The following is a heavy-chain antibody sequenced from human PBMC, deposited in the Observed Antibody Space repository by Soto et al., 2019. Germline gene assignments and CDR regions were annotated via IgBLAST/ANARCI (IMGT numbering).Heavy chain of an antibody. CDR1: GFTFSSYA. V-gene: IGHV3-23*01. CDR2: ISGSGGST. D-gene: IGHD1-26*01. J-gene: IGHJ4*02. CDR3: AKGRGSGCFDY. Sequence: EVPLLESGGGLVQPGGSLRLSCAASGFTFSSYAMSWVRQAPGKGLEWVSAISGSGGSTYYADSVKGRFTFSRDNSKNTLYLQINSLSAEDTAVYYCAKGRGSGCFDYWGQGTLVTVSS.